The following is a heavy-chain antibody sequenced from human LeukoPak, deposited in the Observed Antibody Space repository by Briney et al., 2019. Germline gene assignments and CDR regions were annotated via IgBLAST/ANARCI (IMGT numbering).Heavy chain of an antibody. D-gene: IGHD4-17*01. CDR1: DDSFSSHY. CDR3: ARDLVTETKGFDI. CDR2: ISYIGST. V-gene: IGHV4-59*11. Sequence: PSETLSLTCAVSDDSFSSHYWTWIRQPPGKGLEWIGYISYIGSTNYNPSLKSRVTISIDTSRNQFSLRLSSVTAADTAVYYCARDLVTETKGFDIRGQGTMVSVSS. J-gene: IGHJ3*02.